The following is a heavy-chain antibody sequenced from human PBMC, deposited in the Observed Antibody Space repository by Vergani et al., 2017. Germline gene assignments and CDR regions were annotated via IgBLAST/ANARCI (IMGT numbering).Heavy chain of an antibody. V-gene: IGHV3-23*01. CDR2: ISDNGGTT. Sequence: EVQLLESGGGLAQPGGSLRLSCAASGFTFRNYAMTWVRQAPGKGLEWVSIISDNGGTTYYADSVKGRFTISRDNSKNTLYLQMNSLRAEDTAVYYCARGVGYCSSTSCYNSYYYYYYMDVWGKGTTVTVSS. J-gene: IGHJ6*03. CDR1: GFTFRNYA. D-gene: IGHD2-2*02. CDR3: ARGVGYCSSTSCYNSYYYYYYMDV.